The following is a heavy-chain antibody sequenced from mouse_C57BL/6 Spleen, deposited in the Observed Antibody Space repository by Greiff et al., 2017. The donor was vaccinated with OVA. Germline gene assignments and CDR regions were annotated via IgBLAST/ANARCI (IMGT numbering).Heavy chain of an antibody. V-gene: IGHV1-76*01. CDR2: IYPGSGNT. CDR1: GYTFTDYY. CDR3: ARWGSDPFAY. Sequence: QVQLKESGAELVRPGASVKLSCKASGYTFTDYYINWVKQRPGQGLEWIARIYPGSGNTYYNEKFKGKATLTAEKSSSTAYMQLSSLTSEDSAVYFCARWGSDPFAYWGQGTLVTVSA. J-gene: IGHJ3*01. D-gene: IGHD1-1*01.